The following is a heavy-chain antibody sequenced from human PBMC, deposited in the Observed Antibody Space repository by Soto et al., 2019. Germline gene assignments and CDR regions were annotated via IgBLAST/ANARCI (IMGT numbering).Heavy chain of an antibody. D-gene: IGHD2-2*01. V-gene: IGHV3-21*01. CDR3: AREGVVVPAASGVVAY. CDR2: ISSSSSYI. J-gene: IGHJ4*02. Sequence: PGGSLRLSCAASGFTFSSYSMNWVRQAPGKGLEWVSSISSSSSYIYYADSVKGRFTISRDNAKNSLYLQMNSLRAEDTAVYYCAREGVVVPAASGVVAYWGQGTLVTVSS. CDR1: GFTFSSYS.